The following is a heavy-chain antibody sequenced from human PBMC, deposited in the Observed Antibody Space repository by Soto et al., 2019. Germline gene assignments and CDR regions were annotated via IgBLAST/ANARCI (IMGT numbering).Heavy chain of an antibody. Sequence: EVHLVESGGGLVKPGGSLRLSCAASGFTFRTYSMNWIRQAPGKGLEWVSSINSGGGDIYYADSVTGRFTISRDNAKNLLYLQMNNVRAEDTAVYYCAKDRGVPIFGLVRNAYNFDCWGQGTLVTVSS. D-gene: IGHD3-3*01. CDR2: INSGGGDI. CDR1: GFTFRTYS. V-gene: IGHV3-21*06. CDR3: AKDRGVPIFGLVRNAYNFDC. J-gene: IGHJ4*02.